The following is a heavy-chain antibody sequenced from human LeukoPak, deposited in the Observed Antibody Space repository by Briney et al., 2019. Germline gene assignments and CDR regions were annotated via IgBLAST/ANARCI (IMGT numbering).Heavy chain of an antibody. CDR3: ARSNDFWSGYYRFYFDY. J-gene: IGHJ4*02. CDR2: ISAYNGNT. Sequence: ASVKVSCKASGYTFTSYGISWVRQAPGQGLEWMGWISAYNGNTNYAQKLQGRVTMTTDTSTSTAYMELRSLRSDDTAVYYCARSNDFWSGYYRFYFDYWGQVTLVTVSS. D-gene: IGHD3-3*01. V-gene: IGHV1-18*01. CDR1: GYTFTSYG.